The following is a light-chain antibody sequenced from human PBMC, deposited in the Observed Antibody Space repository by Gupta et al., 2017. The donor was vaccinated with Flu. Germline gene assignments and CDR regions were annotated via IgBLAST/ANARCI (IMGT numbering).Light chain of an antibody. Sequence: DIQMTQSPSTLSASVGDRVTITCRASQSISDWLAWYQQKPGKAPKLLIYKASNIESGVPSRFSGSGSGTEFTLTISSQQPDDFATYYCQEKISCSISFGQGTQLEIK. CDR2: KAS. J-gene: IGKJ5*01. CDR1: QSISDW. CDR3: QEKISCSIS. V-gene: IGKV1-5*03.